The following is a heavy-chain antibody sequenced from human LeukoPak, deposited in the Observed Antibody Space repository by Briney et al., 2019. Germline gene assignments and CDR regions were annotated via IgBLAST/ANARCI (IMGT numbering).Heavy chain of an antibody. V-gene: IGHV4-61*02. J-gene: IGHJ6*02. CDR1: GGSISSGSYY. CDR3: ARDKENYGDGLDV. CDR2: IYTSGST. Sequence: SETLSLTCTVSGGSISSGSYYWSWIRQPAGKGLEWIGRIYTSGSTNYNPSLKSRVTISVDTSKNQFSLKLNSVTAADTAVYYCARDKENYGDGLDVWGQGTTVTVSS. D-gene: IGHD4-17*01.